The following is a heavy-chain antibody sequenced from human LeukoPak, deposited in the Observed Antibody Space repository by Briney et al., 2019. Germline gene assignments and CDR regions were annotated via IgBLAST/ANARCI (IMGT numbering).Heavy chain of an antibody. V-gene: IGHV3-64D*06. CDR3: VKERSSGWYDFDY. D-gene: IGHD6-19*01. CDR2: ISSNGGNT. Sequence: GGSLRLSCSASGFTFRRYALHWVRQAPGKGLEYVSGISSNGGNTYYADSVKGRFTISRDNSKNTLYLQMSSLRGEDTAVYYCVKERSSGWYDFDYWGQGTLVTVSS. J-gene: IGHJ4*02. CDR1: GFTFRRYA.